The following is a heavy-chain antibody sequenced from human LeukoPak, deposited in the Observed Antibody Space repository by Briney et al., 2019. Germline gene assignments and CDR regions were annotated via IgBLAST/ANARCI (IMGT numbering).Heavy chain of an antibody. V-gene: IGHV3-21*01. J-gene: IGHJ4*02. CDR3: ARASESYRHIDY. CDR2: ISSSSSYI. D-gene: IGHD1-26*01. Sequence: PGGSLRLSCAASGFTFSSYSMNWVRQAPGKGLEWVSSISSSSSYIYYADSVKGRFTISRDNAKNSLYLQMNSLRAEDTAVYYCARASESYRHIDYWGQGTLVTVSS. CDR1: GFTFSSYS.